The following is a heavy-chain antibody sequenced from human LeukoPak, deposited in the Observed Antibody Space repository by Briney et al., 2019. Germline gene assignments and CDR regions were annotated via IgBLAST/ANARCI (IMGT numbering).Heavy chain of an antibody. J-gene: IGHJ5*02. CDR1: GYTFSSYG. CDR3: ARGDDTIMVMHH. Sequence: ASVKVSCKASGYTFSSYGISWVRQAPGQGLEWMGWISGYNGNINYAQKLQGRVTMTTDTSTSTAYMELRSLRSDDTAVYYCARGDDTIMVMHHWGQGTLVTVSS. V-gene: IGHV1-18*01. D-gene: IGHD5-18*01. CDR2: ISGYNGNI.